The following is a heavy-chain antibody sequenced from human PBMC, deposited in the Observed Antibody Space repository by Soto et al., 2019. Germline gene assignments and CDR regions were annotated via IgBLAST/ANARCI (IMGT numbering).Heavy chain of an antibody. V-gene: IGHV4-59*01. CDR1: GGSISSYY. CDR2: IYYSGST. CDR3: ARADSGDYGYYYYGMDV. D-gene: IGHD4-17*01. J-gene: IGHJ6*04. Sequence: QVQLQESGPGLVKPSETLSLTCTVSGGSISSYYWSWIRQPPGKGLEWIGYIYYSGSTNYNPALKSRVTISADTSKNQFSLKLSSGTAADTAVYYCARADSGDYGYYYYGMDVWGEGTTVTVSS.